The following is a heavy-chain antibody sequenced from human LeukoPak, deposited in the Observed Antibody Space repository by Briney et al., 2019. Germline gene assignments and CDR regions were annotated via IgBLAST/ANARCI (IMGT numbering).Heavy chain of an antibody. Sequence: WASVKVSCKASGGTFSSYAISWVRQAPGQGLEWMGGIIPIFGTANYAQKFQGRVTITADKSPSTAYMELSSLRSEDTAVYYCARGGSGSYFSRYYYYGMDVWGKGTTVTVSS. CDR1: GGTFSSYA. CDR2: IIPIFGTA. V-gene: IGHV1-69*06. D-gene: IGHD3-10*01. CDR3: ARGGSGSYFSRYYYYGMDV. J-gene: IGHJ6*04.